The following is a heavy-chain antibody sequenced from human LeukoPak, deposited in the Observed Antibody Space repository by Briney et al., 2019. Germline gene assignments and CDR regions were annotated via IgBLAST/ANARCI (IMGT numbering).Heavy chain of an antibody. CDR2: ISYDGSNK. V-gene: IGHV3-30*18. Sequence: PGGSLRLSCAASGFTFSSYGMHWVRQAPGKGPEWVAVISYDGSNKGYADSVKGRFTLSRDNSKNTLYLHMNSLRAEDTAVYHCAKVGRRGYSGYDYFDYWGQGTLVTVSS. J-gene: IGHJ4*02. CDR1: GFTFSSYG. D-gene: IGHD5-12*01. CDR3: AKVGRRGYSGYDYFDY.